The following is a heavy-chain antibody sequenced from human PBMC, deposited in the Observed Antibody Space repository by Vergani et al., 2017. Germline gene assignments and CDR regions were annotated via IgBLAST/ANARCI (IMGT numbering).Heavy chain of an antibody. Sequence: EVQLLESGGGLVQPGGSLRLSCAASGFTFSSYAMSWVRQAPGKGLEWVSAISGSGGSTYYAASVKGRFTISRDNSKNTLDLQMNSLRAEDTAVYYCATDGGYNSITMIVVVITTDGSDAFDIWGQGTMVTVSS. CDR2: ISGSGGST. J-gene: IGHJ3*02. D-gene: IGHD3-22*01. CDR1: GFTFSSYA. CDR3: ATDGGYNSITMIVVVITTDGSDAFDI. V-gene: IGHV3-23*01.